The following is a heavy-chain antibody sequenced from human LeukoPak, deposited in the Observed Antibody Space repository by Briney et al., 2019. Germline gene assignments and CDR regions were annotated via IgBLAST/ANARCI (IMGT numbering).Heavy chain of an antibody. Sequence: SETLSLTCTVSGGFISTYYWSWIRQPAGKGLEWIGRIYTSGNTNYDPSLKSRVTMSVDMSKNRFSLKLGSVTAADTAVYYCAREDSSLSRAFDIWGQGTMVTVSS. D-gene: IGHD2-15*01. J-gene: IGHJ3*02. CDR1: GGFISTYY. V-gene: IGHV4-4*07. CDR2: IYTSGNT. CDR3: AREDSSLSRAFDI.